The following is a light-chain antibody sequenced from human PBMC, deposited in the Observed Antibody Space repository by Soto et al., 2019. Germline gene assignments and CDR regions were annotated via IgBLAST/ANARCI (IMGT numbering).Light chain of an antibody. CDR3: QRYGSSPTWT. CDR2: GTS. Sequence: EIVLTHSPGTLSLSPGERATLSCRTSQSVSSSYLAWYQQKPGQAPRLLIYGTSSRATGIPDRFSGSGSGTDFTLTISRLEPEDFAVYYCQRYGSSPTWTFGQGTKVDIK. CDR1: QSVSSSY. V-gene: IGKV3-20*01. J-gene: IGKJ1*01.